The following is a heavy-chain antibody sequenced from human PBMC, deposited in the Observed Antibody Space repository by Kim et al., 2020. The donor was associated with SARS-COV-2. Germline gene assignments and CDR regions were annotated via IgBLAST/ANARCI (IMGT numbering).Heavy chain of an antibody. D-gene: IGHD3-9*01. J-gene: IGHJ4*02. CDR3: ARDRRTYYDILTGCQGLGY. Sequence: ASVKVSCKASGYTFTSYYMHWVRQAPGQGLEWMGIINPSGGSTSYAQKFQGRVTMTRDTSTSTVYMELSSLRSEDMAVYYCARDRRTYYDILTGCQGLGYWGQGTLVTVSS. CDR2: INPSGGST. V-gene: IGHV1-46*01. CDR1: GYTFTSYY.